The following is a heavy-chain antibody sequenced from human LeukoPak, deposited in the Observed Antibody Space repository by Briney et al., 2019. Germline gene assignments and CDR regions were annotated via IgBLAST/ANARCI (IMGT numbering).Heavy chain of an antibody. V-gene: IGHV1-18*04. D-gene: IGHD3-22*01. CDR2: NSAYNGNT. Sequence: ASVKVSCKASGYTFTSYGISWVRQAPGQGLEWMGWNSAYNGNTNYAQKLQGRVTMTTDTSTSTAYMELRSLRSDDTAVYYCAREEDHYYDSSGYRSYWGQGTLVTVSS. J-gene: IGHJ4*02. CDR1: GYTFTSYG. CDR3: AREEDHYYDSSGYRSY.